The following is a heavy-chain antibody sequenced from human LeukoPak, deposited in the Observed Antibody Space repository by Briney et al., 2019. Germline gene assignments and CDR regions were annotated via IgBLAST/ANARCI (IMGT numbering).Heavy chain of an antibody. CDR3: ARGGQLALYYYGIDV. Sequence: GASVKVSCKASGGTFSSYAISWVRQAPGQGLEWMGGIIPIFGTANYAQKFQGRVTITADESTSTAYMELSSLRSEDTAVYYCARGGQLALYYYGIDVWGQGTTVTVSS. CDR2: IIPIFGTA. J-gene: IGHJ6*02. V-gene: IGHV1-69*13. D-gene: IGHD6-13*01. CDR1: GGTFSSYA.